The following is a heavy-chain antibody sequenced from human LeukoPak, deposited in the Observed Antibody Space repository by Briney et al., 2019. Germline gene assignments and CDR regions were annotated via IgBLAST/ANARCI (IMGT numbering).Heavy chain of an antibody. CDR3: VSFYETY. CDR2: INSDGSWT. Sequence: HPGGSLRLSCAASGNYWMHWVRQAPVKGLVWVSHINSDGSWTSYADSVKGRFTISKDNAKNTVYLQMNSLRAEDTAVYYCVSFYETYWGRGTLVTVSS. V-gene: IGHV3-74*01. J-gene: IGHJ4*02. CDR1: GNYW. D-gene: IGHD2/OR15-2a*01.